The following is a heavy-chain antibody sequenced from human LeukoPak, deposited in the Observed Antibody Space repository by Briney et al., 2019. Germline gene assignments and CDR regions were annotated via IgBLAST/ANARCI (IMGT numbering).Heavy chain of an antibody. J-gene: IGHJ1*01. Sequence: GESLKISCKGSGYSFTTYWIAWVRQMPGKGLEWMGIIYPSDSDTRYSPSFQGQVTISADRSINTAYLQRSSLKASDTAMYYCARRSSIAEYFQVWGQGTLVTVSS. V-gene: IGHV5-51*01. CDR2: IYPSDSDT. CDR3: ARRSSIAEYFQV. D-gene: IGHD6-19*01. CDR1: GYSFTTYW.